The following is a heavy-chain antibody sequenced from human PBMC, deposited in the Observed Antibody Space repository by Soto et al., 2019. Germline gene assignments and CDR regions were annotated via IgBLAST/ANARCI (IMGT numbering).Heavy chain of an antibody. CDR2: TYYSGST. D-gene: IGHD6-13*01. V-gene: IGHV4-30-4*01. Sequence: PSETPSLTCTVSGGSLSSGGYYWGWFRQPPGKGLEWIGYTYYSGSTYYNPSLKSRVTISVDTSKNQFSLKLSSVTAADTAVYYCARGAIADIDYWGQGTLVTVSS. CDR1: GGSLSSGGYY. CDR3: ARGAIADIDY. J-gene: IGHJ4*02.